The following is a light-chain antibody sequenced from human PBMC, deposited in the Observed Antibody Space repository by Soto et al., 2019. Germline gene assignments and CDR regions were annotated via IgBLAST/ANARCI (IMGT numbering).Light chain of an antibody. J-gene: IGLJ2*01. CDR2: EVS. CDR3: SSYTSSRTLV. Sequence: QSVLTQPASVSGSPGQSVTISCTGTRSDVGGYNYVSWYQQHPGKAPKLMIYEVSNRPSGVSNRFSGSKSGNTASLTISGLQAEDEADYYCSSYTSSRTLVFGGRTKLTVL. V-gene: IGLV2-14*01. CDR1: RSDVGGYNY.